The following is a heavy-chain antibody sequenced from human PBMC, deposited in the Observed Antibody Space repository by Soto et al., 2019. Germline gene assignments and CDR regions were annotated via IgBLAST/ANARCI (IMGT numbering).Heavy chain of an antibody. CDR3: ARAGDSSGPVALGY. V-gene: IGHV4-30-2*01. CDR1: GGSISSGGSS. D-gene: IGHD6-19*01. Sequence: TLSLTCAVSGGSISSGGSSWSWIRQPPGKGLEWIGYIYHSGSTYYNPSLKSRVTISVDRSKNQFSLKLSSVTAADTAVYYCARAGDSSGPVALGYWGQGTLVTVSS. J-gene: IGHJ4*02. CDR2: IYHSGST.